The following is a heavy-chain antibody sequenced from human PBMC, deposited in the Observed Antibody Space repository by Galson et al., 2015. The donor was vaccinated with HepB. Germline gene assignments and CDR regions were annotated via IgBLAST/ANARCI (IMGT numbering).Heavy chain of an antibody. J-gene: IGHJ4*01. CDR3: LGFTPLGY. V-gene: IGHV3-64D*06. CDR1: GFTFNSYA. Sequence: SLRLSCAASGFTFNSYAMHWVRQAPGKGLEYVSAIRSNGGSTDYAESVKGIFTISRDNSKNTMYLQMSSLRAEDTAVYYCLGFTPLGYWGQGTLVTVSS. D-gene: IGHD3-16*01. CDR2: IRSNGGST.